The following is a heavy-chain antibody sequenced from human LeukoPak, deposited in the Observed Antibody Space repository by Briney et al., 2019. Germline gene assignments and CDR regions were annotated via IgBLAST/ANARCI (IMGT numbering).Heavy chain of an antibody. Sequence: RSGRSLRLSCAASGFTFSSYGMHWVRQAPGKGLEWVAVMWYDGSNKYYADSVKGRFTISRDNSKNTLYLQMNSLRAEDTAVYYCAKDLYLTGYSFDYWGQGTLVTVSS. J-gene: IGHJ4*02. CDR3: AKDLYLTGYSFDY. D-gene: IGHD3-9*01. CDR2: MWYDGSNK. V-gene: IGHV3-33*06. CDR1: GFTFSSYG.